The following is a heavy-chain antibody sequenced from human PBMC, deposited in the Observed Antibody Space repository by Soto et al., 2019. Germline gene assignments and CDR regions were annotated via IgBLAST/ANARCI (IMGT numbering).Heavy chain of an antibody. CDR1: GYTFSSHR. Sequence: QVQLVQSGAEVKKPGASVKVSRKASGYTFSSHRISWVRQAPGQGLEWMGWISAYNGNTNYAQKLQGRVTMTTDTSTSTAYMDLRSLRSDDTAIYYCARDKGDGSGSYYGYWGQGTLVTVSS. J-gene: IGHJ4*02. CDR2: ISAYNGNT. V-gene: IGHV1-18*01. D-gene: IGHD3-10*01. CDR3: ARDKGDGSGSYYGY.